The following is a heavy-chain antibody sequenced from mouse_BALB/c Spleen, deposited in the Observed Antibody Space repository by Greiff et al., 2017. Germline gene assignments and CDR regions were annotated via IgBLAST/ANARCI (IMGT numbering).Heavy chain of an antibody. Sequence: DVMLVESGGGLVKPGGSLKLSCAASGFTFSDYYMYWVRQTPEKRLEWVATISDGGSYTYYPDSVKGRFTISRDNAKNNLYLQMSSLKSEDTAMYYCARDGTTAPDYWGQGTTLTVSS. V-gene: IGHV5-4*02. J-gene: IGHJ2*01. CDR3: ARDGTTAPDY. CDR1: GFTFSDYY. CDR2: ISDGGSYT. D-gene: IGHD1-2*01.